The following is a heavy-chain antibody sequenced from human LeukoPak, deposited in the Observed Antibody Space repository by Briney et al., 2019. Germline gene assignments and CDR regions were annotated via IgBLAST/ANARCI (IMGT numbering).Heavy chain of an antibody. J-gene: IGHJ5*02. CDR1: GESFSDYY. D-gene: IGHD3-9*01. V-gene: IGHV4-34*01. Sequence: SETLSLTCAVDGESFSDYYWSWIRQPPGKGLEWIGEINHSGSTYYNPSLKSRVTISLDTSKNQFSLNVSSVTAADTAVYYCARDYDVLTAYPPTQLFDPWGQGTLVTVSS. CDR3: ARDYDVLTAYPPTQLFDP. CDR2: INHSGST.